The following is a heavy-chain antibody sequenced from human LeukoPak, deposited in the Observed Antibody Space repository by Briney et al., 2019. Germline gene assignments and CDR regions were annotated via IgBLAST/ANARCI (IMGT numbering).Heavy chain of an antibody. CDR2: IYYSGST. D-gene: IGHD5-18*01. CDR1: GDSISSSSYY. CDR3: ARGGIQLPDY. J-gene: IGHJ4*02. Sequence: SETLSLTCTVSGDSISSSSYYWGWIRQPPGKGLEWIGTIYYSGSTYYSPSLESRVTISIDTSKNQFSLRLTSVTAADTAVYYCARGGIQLPDYWGQGTLVTVSS. V-gene: IGHV4-39*07.